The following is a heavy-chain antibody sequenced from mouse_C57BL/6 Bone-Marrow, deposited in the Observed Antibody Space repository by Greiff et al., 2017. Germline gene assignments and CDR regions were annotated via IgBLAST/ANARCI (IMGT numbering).Heavy chain of an antibody. D-gene: IGHD2-2*01. CDR2: IDPSDSYP. Sequence: VQLQQPGAELVMPGASVKLSCKASGYTFTSYWMHWVKQRPGQGLEWIGEIDPSDSYPNYNQKLKGKSTLTVDKSSSTAYMQLSSLTSEDSAVYYCARSVAIWLRQGYCDYWGQGTTLTVSS. CDR1: GYTFTSYW. V-gene: IGHV1-69*01. CDR3: ARSVAIWLRQGYCDY. J-gene: IGHJ2*01.